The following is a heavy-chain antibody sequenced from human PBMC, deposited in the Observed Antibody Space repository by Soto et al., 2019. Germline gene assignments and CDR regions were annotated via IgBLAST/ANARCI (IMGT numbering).Heavy chain of an antibody. J-gene: IGHJ4*02. CDR1: GGSISSSSYY. CDR2: IYYSGST. V-gene: IGHV4-39*01. D-gene: IGHD6-19*01. Sequence: QLQLQESGPGLVKPSETLSLTRTVSGGSISSSSYYWGWIRQPPGKGLEWIGSIYYSGSTYYNPSLKSRVTISVDTSKNQFALKLSSVTAADTAVYYCASSSGWYVGPFDYWGQGTLVTVSS. CDR3: ASSSGWYVGPFDY.